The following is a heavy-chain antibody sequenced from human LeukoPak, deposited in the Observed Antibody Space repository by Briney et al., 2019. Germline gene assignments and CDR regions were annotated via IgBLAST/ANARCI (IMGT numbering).Heavy chain of an antibody. Sequence: SETLSLTCTVSGGSISSGDYYWSWIRQPPGKGLEWIGYIYYSGSTYYNPSLKSRVTISVDTSKNQFSLKLSSVTAADTAVYYCARGVLRIQLWLLNAFDIWGQGTMVTVSS. V-gene: IGHV4-30-4*08. CDR3: ARGVLRIQLWLLNAFDI. CDR1: GGSISSGDYY. CDR2: IYYSGST. J-gene: IGHJ3*02. D-gene: IGHD5-18*01.